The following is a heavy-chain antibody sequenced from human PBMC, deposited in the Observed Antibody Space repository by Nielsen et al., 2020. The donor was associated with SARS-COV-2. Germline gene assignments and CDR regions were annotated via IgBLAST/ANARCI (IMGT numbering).Heavy chain of an antibody. CDR2: INSDGSSA. V-gene: IGHV3-74*01. J-gene: IGHJ4*02. CDR3: SRRGTSGSGFAFDY. D-gene: IGHD6-19*01. CDR1: GFTFSSYW. Sequence: GGSLRLSCAVSGFTFSSYWMDWARQVPGKGLVWVSRINSDGSSATYADSVKGRFTISRDNAKSTLYLQMNSLRAEDTAVYYCSRRGTSGSGFAFDYWGQGTLVTVSS.